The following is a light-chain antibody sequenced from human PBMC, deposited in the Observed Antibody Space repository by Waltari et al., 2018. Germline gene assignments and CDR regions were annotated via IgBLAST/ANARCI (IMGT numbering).Light chain of an antibody. CDR3: QQSYSVPRGGFA. V-gene: IGKV1-39*01. CDR2: DAS. CDR1: QSIANY. Sequence: DIQMTQSPSSLSASVGGRISITCRASQSIANYLNWYQQKPGKAPDLLIYDASYLFSGVPSRVSGRGSGTDFTLTIDSLQPEDFATYYCQQSYSVPRGGFAFGPGTKVDIK. J-gene: IGKJ3*01.